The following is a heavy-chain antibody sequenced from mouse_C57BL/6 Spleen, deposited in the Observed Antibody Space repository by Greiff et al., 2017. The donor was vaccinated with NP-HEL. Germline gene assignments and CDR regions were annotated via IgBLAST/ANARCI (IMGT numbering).Heavy chain of an antibody. J-gene: IGHJ4*01. CDR2: IHPNSGST. CDR1: GYTFTSYW. V-gene: IGHV1-64*01. CDR3: ARYDGYYTYAMDY. Sequence: QVQLQQPGAELVKPGASVKLSCKASGYTFTSYWMHWVKQRPGQGLEWIGMIHPNSGSTNYNEKFKSKATLTVDKSSSTAYMQLSSLTSEDSAVYYCARYDGYYTYAMDYWGQGTSVTVSS. D-gene: IGHD2-3*01.